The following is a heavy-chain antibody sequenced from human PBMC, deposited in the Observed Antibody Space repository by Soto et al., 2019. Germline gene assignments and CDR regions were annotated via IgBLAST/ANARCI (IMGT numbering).Heavy chain of an antibody. CDR1: GFTFTSSA. Sequence: SVKVSCKASGFTFTSSAMQWVRQARGQRLEWIGWIVVGSGNTNYAQEFQERVTITRDMSTSTAYMELSSLRSDDTAVYYCTTPSAGNWNPLDYWGQGTLVTVSS. CDR3: TTPSAGNWNPLDY. J-gene: IGHJ4*02. V-gene: IGHV1-58*02. CDR2: IVVGSGNT. D-gene: IGHD1-20*01.